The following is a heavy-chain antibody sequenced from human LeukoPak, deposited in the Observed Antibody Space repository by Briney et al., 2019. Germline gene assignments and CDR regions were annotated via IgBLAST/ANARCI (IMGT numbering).Heavy chain of an antibody. CDR1: GFNFNGYA. J-gene: IGHJ4*02. Sequence: GGSLRLSCAASGFNFNGYAMSWVRHAPGKGLEWVSAITGGADTTYYADSVKGRFTISRDNSRNTLFLQMNRLRAEDTALYYCAKAVYSHGLLDSWGQGTLLTVSS. CDR3: AKAVYSHGLLDS. V-gene: IGHV3-23*01. D-gene: IGHD1-26*01. CDR2: ITGGADTT.